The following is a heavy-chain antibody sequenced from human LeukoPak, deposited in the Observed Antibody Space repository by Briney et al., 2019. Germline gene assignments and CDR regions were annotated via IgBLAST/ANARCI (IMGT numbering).Heavy chain of an antibody. CDR2: IYYSGDT. Sequence: SETLSLTCTVSGGSVTGYYWTWIRQPPGKELEWIGYIYYSGDTNYNPSLKSRVTISVDTSKNQFSLKLSSVTAADTALYYCARGLPGYSGGDDAFDIWGQGTVVIVS. V-gene: IGHV4-59*02. CDR3: ARGLPGYSGGDDAFDI. CDR1: GGSVTGYY. D-gene: IGHD6-19*01. J-gene: IGHJ3*02.